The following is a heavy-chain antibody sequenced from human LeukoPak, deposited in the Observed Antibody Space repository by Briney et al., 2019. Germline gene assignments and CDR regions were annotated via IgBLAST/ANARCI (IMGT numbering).Heavy chain of an antibody. D-gene: IGHD6-19*01. Sequence: GGSLRLSCAASGFTLTSYAMSWVRPAPGKRLEWVANIKHDGREKYYVDSVKGRFTISRDNAKNSLYLQMNSVSAEYTAIYDCAGEYSSGWFGGLAWWGQGTLVTVSS. CDR2: IKHDGREK. V-gene: IGHV3-7*01. CDR1: GFTLTSYA. J-gene: IGHJ4*02. CDR3: AGEYSSGWFGGLAW.